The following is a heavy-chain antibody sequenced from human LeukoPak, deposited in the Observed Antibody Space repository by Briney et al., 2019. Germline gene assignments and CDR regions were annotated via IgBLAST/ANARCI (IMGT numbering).Heavy chain of an antibody. J-gene: IGHJ5*02. CDR1: GYTFTSYD. V-gene: IGHV1-8*01. D-gene: IGHD2-2*02. CDR3: ARGTRYCSSTSCYRGENWFDP. CDR2: MNPNSGNT. Sequence: ASVKVSCKASGYTFTSYDINWVRQATGQGLEWMGWMNPNSGNTGYAQKFQGRVTMTRNTSISTAYMELSSLRSEDTAVYYCARGTRYCSSTSCYRGENWFDPWGQGTLVTVPS.